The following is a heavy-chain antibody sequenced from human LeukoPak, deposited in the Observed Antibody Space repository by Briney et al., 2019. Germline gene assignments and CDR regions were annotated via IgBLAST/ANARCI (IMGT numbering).Heavy chain of an antibody. V-gene: IGHV3-49*04. D-gene: IGHD3-16*01. J-gene: IGHJ5*02. CDR3: ARDRFYVWFDP. CDR2: IRSKPYGGTT. CDR1: GFTFGDHA. Sequence: GGSLRLSCTASGFTFGDHAMSWVRQAPGKGLEWVGFIRSKPYGGTTEYAASVQGRFTISRDDSKSTAYLQMNSLKTEDTAVYYCARDRFYVWFDPWGQGTLVTVSS.